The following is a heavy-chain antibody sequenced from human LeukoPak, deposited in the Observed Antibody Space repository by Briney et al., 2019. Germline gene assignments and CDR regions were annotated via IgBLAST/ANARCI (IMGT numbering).Heavy chain of an antibody. CDR3: ARHLIYSYIPFDN. D-gene: IGHD3-16*02. Sequence: GGSLRLSCAASGFTFSGYAMSWVRQAPGKGLEWVSVITGSGDNTYYADSVRGRFTISRDNSKNTLYLQMNSLRVEDTAIYYCARHLIYSYIPFDNWGQGTLVTVSS. J-gene: IGHJ4*02. CDR1: GFTFSGYA. CDR2: ITGSGDNT. V-gene: IGHV3-23*01.